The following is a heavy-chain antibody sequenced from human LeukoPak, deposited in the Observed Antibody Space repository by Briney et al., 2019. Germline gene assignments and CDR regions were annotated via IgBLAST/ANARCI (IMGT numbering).Heavy chain of an antibody. V-gene: IGHV3-23*01. Sequence: GGSLRLSCAASGFTFSSYAMSWVRQAPGKGLEWVSAISGSGGSTYYADSVKGRFTISRDNSKNTLYLQMNSLRAEDTAVYYCAKREIVVVVAATSEAPTLFDYWGQGTLVTVSS. CDR2: ISGSGGST. J-gene: IGHJ4*02. CDR1: GFTFSSYA. D-gene: IGHD2-15*01. CDR3: AKREIVVVVAATSEAPTLFDY.